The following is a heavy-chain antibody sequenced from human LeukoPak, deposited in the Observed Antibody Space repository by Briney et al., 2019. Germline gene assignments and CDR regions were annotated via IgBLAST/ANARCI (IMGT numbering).Heavy chain of an antibody. Sequence: SETLSLTCAVYGGSFSGYYWGWIRQPPGKGPEWIGSIYYSGSTYYNPSLKSRVTISVDTSKNQFSLKLSSVTAADTAVYYCAGYSYSSSWYSYYYMDVWGKGTTVTVSS. CDR3: AGYSYSSSWYSYYYMDV. CDR1: GGSFSGYY. CDR2: IYYSGST. V-gene: IGHV4-34*01. J-gene: IGHJ6*03. D-gene: IGHD6-13*01.